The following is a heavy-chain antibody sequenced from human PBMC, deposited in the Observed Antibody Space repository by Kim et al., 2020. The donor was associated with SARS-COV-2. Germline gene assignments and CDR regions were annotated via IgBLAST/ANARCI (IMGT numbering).Heavy chain of an antibody. CDR3: ARKMVGATGCFDY. Sequence: YADSGKGRFTISRDNAKNTLYLQMNSLRAEDTAVYYCARKMVGATGCFDYWGQGTLVTVSS. V-gene: IGHV3-74*01. D-gene: IGHD1-26*01. J-gene: IGHJ4*02.